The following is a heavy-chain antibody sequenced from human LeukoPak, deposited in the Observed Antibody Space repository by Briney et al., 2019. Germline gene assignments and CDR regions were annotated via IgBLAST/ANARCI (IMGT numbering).Heavy chain of an antibody. Sequence: PGGSLRLSCAASGFTVSSNYMSWVRQAPGKGLEWVSVIYSGGSTYYADSVKGRFTISRDNSKNTLYLQMNSLRAGDTAVYYCARGILFGAAAGTEPFDYWGQGTLVTVSS. V-gene: IGHV3-53*01. CDR3: ARGILFGAAAGTEPFDY. D-gene: IGHD6-13*01. CDR2: IYSGGST. J-gene: IGHJ4*02. CDR1: GFTVSSNY.